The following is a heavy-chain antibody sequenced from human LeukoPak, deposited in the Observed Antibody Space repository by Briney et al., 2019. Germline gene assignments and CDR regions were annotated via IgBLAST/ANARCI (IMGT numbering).Heavy chain of an antibody. V-gene: IGHV3-23*01. D-gene: IGHD2-21*01. CDR3: AKDPETYSSRWFDS. J-gene: IGHJ5*01. Sequence: GGSLGLSCAASGFTFSNYAMSWVRQAPGKGLEWVSSLSDNGGSPYYADSVKGRFTISRDNSKNTLYLHMNSLRVEDTAVYYCAKDPETYSSRWFDSWGQGTLVTVSS. CDR1: GFTFSNYA. CDR2: LSDNGGSP.